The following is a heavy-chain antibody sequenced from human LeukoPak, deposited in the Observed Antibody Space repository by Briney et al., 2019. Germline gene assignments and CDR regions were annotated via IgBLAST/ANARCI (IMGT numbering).Heavy chain of an antibody. CDR2: IYYSGST. CDR1: GGSISSVDYY. J-gene: IGHJ4*02. V-gene: IGHV4-30-4*01. Sequence: SHTLSLTCIVSGGSISSVDYYWSWIRQPPGKGLEWIGYIYYSGSTYYNPSLKSRVTISVDTSKNQFSLKLSSVTAADTAVYYCARVPFRSYYDSSGYCFDYWGQGTLVTVSS. D-gene: IGHD3-22*01. CDR3: ARVPFRSYYDSSGYCFDY.